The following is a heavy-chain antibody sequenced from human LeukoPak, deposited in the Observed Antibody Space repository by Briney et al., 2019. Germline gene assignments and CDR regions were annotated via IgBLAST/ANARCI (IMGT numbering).Heavy chain of an antibody. CDR1: GGSISSYY. V-gene: IGHV4-4*09. J-gene: IGHJ4*02. D-gene: IGHD1-14*01. Sequence: PSETLSRTCTVSGGSISSYYWSWIRQPPGKGLEWIGYIYNSGSTNYNPSLKSRVTISLDTSKNQFSLKLSSVTAADTAVYFCARANRYAGGDRHFDYWGQGTLVTVSS. CDR3: ARANRYAGGDRHFDY. CDR2: IYNSGST.